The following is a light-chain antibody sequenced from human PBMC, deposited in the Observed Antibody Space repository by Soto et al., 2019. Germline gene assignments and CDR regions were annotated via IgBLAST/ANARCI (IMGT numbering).Light chain of an antibody. J-gene: IGKJ1*01. CDR3: QQYENYWT. CDR1: QTISSW. V-gene: IGKV1-5*01. Sequence: ESQITQSRFTLSASVGDRVTITFRASQTISSWLAWYQQLPGKAPKLLIYDASNLESGVPSRFSGSGSGTEFTLTISSLQPEDFAVYYCQQYENYWTLVQGTKVDIK. CDR2: DAS.